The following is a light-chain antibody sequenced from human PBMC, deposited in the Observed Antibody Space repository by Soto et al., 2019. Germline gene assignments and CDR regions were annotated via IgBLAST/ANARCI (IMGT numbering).Light chain of an antibody. CDR1: SGHSSYA. J-gene: IGLJ2*01. V-gene: IGLV4-69*01. CDR3: QTWGTGIVV. Sequence: QLVLTQWPSASASLGASVKLTCTLSSGHSSYAIAWHQQQPEKGPRYLMKLNSDGSHSKGDGIPDRFSGSSSGAERYLTISSLQSEDEADYYCQTWGTGIVVFGVGTKLTVL. CDR2: LNSDGSH.